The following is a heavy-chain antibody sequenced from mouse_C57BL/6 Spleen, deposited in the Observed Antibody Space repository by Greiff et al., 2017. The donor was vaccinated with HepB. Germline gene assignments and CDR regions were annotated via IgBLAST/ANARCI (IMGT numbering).Heavy chain of an antibody. V-gene: IGHV1-61*01. CDR2: IYPSDSET. CDR3: ARGDYGRFAY. D-gene: IGHD2-4*01. J-gene: IGHJ3*01. Sequence: QVQLQQSGAELVKPGASVKMSCKASGYTFTSYWMDWVKQRPGQGLEWIGNIYPSDSETHYNQKFKDKATLTVDKSSSTAYMQLSSLTSEDSAVYYCARGDYGRFAYWGQGTLVTVSA. CDR1: GYTFTSYW.